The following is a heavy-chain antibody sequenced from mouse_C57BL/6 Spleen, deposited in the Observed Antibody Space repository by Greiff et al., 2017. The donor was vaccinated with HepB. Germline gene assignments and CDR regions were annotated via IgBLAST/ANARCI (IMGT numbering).Heavy chain of an antibody. D-gene: IGHD2-5*01. J-gene: IGHJ4*01. CDR3: ARSIVTTRYYAMDY. CDR1: GYTFTDYN. CDR2: INPNNGGT. Sequence: EVQRVESGPELVKPGASVKIPCKASGYTFTDYNMDWVKQSHGKSLEWIGDINPNNGGTIYNQKFKGKATLTVDKSSSTAYMELRSLTSEDTAVYYCARSIVTTRYYAMDYWGQGTSVTVSS. V-gene: IGHV1-18*01.